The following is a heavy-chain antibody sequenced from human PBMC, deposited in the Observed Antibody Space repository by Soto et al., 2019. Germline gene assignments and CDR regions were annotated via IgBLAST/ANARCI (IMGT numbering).Heavy chain of an antibody. J-gene: IGHJ4*02. V-gene: IGHV3-23*01. CDR1: GFPFAPST. Sequence: VGSLRLSCGVSGFPFAPSTMSWVRQAPGKGLEWVSTISVSVGSTYSADSVQGRFTVSSDISANTLFLRVTSLAADDTAVYFCAKRDVPHSTSNAYFYDHWGRGVLVTVSS. D-gene: IGHD2-21*02. CDR2: ISVSVGST. CDR3: AKRDVPHSTSNAYFYDH.